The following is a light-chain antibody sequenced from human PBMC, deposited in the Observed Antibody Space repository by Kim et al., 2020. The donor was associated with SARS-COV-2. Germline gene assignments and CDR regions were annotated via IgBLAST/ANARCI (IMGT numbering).Light chain of an antibody. CDR3: QQYGSSPYT. J-gene: IGKJ2*01. CDR2: GAS. Sequence: SPGESATLSCRASQSFRSSYLAWYQQKPGQAPRLLIYGASSRATGIPDRFSGSGSGTDFTLTISRLETEDFAVYYCQQYGSSPYTFGQGTKVDIK. CDR1: QSFRSSY. V-gene: IGKV3-20*01.